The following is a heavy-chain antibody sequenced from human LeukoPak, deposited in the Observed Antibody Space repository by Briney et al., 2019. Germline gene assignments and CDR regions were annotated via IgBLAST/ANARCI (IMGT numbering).Heavy chain of an antibody. CDR3: ARGKITVTRTFDY. J-gene: IGHJ4*02. CDR2: ISSSSNYI. Sequence: GGSLRLSCAASGFTFSTYSMNWVRQAPGKGLEWVSSISSSSNYIYYANSVKGRFTISRDNAKNSLYLQMNSLRAEDTAVYYCARGKITVTRTFDYWGQGTLVTVSS. V-gene: IGHV3-21*01. CDR1: GFTFSTYS. D-gene: IGHD4-17*01.